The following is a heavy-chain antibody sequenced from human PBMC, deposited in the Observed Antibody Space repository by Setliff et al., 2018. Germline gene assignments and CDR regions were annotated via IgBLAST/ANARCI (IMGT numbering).Heavy chain of an antibody. CDR2: IYNSDST. V-gene: IGHV3-53*01. D-gene: IGHD5-12*01. Sequence: PGGSLRLSCVVSGLIVSDIHMTWVRQTPGKGLEWLSVIYNSDSTYYTDSVKGRFTISRDNSKNTVYLQMNNLRADDTAVYYCARSEANGGHDAFDIWGQGTMVTVSS. J-gene: IGHJ3*02. CDR3: ARSEANGGHDAFDI. CDR1: GLIVSDIH.